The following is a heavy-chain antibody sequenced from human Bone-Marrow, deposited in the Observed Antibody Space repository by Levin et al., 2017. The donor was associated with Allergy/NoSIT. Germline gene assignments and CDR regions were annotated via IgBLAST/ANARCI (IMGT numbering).Heavy chain of an antibody. V-gene: IGHV1-2*02. Sequence: PRASVKVSCRASGDTFRHYFLHWVRRAPGQGLEWMGRVNPKNGDTNYAQKFQDRVTMTRNTSLITVYMELNSLRSDDTAVYYCAVLRPIFGVDLWGQGTLVTVSS. CDR1: GDTFRHYF. J-gene: IGHJ5*02. D-gene: IGHD3-16*01. CDR3: AVLRPIFGVDL. CDR2: VNPKNGDT.